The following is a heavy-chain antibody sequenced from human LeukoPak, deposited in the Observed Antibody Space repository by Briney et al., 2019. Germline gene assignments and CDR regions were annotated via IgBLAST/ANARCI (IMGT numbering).Heavy chain of an antibody. CDR1: GFTFSDYY. D-gene: IGHD3-22*01. J-gene: IGHJ4*02. CDR3: AKGSSDYYDSSGYIDY. V-gene: IGHV3-11*04. CDR2: ISSSGSTI. Sequence: PGGSLRLSCAASGFTFSDYYMSWIRQAPGKGLEWVSYISSSGSTIYYADSVKGRFTISRDNSKNTLYLQMNSLRAEDTAVYYCAKGSSDYYDSSGYIDYWGQGTLVTVSS.